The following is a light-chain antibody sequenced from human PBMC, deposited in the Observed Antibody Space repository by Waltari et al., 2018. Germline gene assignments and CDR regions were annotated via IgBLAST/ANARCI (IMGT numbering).Light chain of an antibody. Sequence: DIQMTQSPSSLPASLGDRVTITCRASQGISSSLAWYQNKVGEAPKLLLYGASRLESGVPSRFSGSGSGTVYTLTISSLQPEDFATYYCQQYFGIPITFGQGTRLE. J-gene: IGKJ5*01. CDR3: QQYFGIPIT. CDR2: GAS. V-gene: IGKV1-NL1*01. CDR1: QGISSS.